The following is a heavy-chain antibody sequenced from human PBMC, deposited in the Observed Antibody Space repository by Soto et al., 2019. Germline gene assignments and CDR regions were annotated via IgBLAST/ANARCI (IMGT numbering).Heavy chain of an antibody. CDR2: ISWNSGSI. V-gene: IGHV3-9*01. CDR3: AKDVEDSSGYHCAFDI. D-gene: IGHD6-19*01. Sequence: EVPLVESGGGLVQPGRSLSLSCAASGFTVDDYAMHWVRQAPGKGLEWVSGISWNSGSIGYADSVKGRFTISSDNAKNSLDLQMNSLRAEDTALYYCAKDVEDSSGYHCAFDIWGQGTMVTVSS. CDR1: GFTVDDYA. J-gene: IGHJ3*02.